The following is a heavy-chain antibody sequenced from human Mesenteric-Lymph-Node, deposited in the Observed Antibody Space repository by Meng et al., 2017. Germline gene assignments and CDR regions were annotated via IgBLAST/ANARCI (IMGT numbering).Heavy chain of an antibody. Sequence: SVKVSCKASGGTFSSFAISWVRQAPGQGLEWMGGIIPIFGTANYAQKFQGRVTITADKSTSTAYMELSSLRSEDTAVYYCAAELADSSGYYYWDYWGQGTLVTVSS. D-gene: IGHD3-22*01. J-gene: IGHJ4*02. V-gene: IGHV1-69*06. CDR1: GGTFSSFA. CDR3: AAELADSSGYYYWDY. CDR2: IIPIFGTA.